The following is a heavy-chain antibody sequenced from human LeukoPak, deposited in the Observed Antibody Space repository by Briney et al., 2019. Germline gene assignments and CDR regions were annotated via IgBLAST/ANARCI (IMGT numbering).Heavy chain of an antibody. CDR3: AKVVSGYHFDY. J-gene: IGHJ4*02. V-gene: IGHV3-23*01. D-gene: IGHD5-12*01. Sequence: GGSLSLSCAASGFTFSSYGMSWVRRAPGKGPEWASGISGSGGNTYYADSVKGRFTISRDNSQNTLYLQMNTLRAEDTAVYYCAKVVSGYHFDYWGQGTLVTVSS. CDR2: ISGSGGNT. CDR1: GFTFSSYG.